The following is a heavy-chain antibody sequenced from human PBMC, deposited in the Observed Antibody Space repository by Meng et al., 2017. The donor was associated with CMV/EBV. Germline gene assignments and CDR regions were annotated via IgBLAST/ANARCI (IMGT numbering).Heavy chain of an antibody. CDR3: AKAILFGVVIDYFDY. CDR1: DFTVSTYY. J-gene: IGHJ4*02. Sequence: GESLKISCVAFDFTVSTYYMSWVRQAPGKGLEWVSIIYSGGTTYYADSVKGRFTISRDNSQNTVYLQMNSLRAEDTAVYYCAKAILFGVVIDYFDYWGQGTLVTVSS. CDR2: IYSGGTT. V-gene: IGHV3-53*01. D-gene: IGHD3-3*01.